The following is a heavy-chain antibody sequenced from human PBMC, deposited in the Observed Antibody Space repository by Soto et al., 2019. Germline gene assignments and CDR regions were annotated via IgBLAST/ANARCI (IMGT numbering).Heavy chain of an antibody. D-gene: IGHD2-2*01. CDR3: ARHSVGYQRLYNGFDP. V-gene: IGHV3-23*01. J-gene: IGHJ5*02. Sequence: EVQLLESAGGLVQPGKSLRLSCAPSGFTFSTYAMSWVRQAPGKGLEWVSTISGSGGTTYYADSVKRRFTISRDNSKNTLYLQMNSPKAEDTAIFYCARHSVGYQRLYNGFDPWGQGTLVTVSS. CDR1: GFTFSTYA. CDR2: ISGSGGTT.